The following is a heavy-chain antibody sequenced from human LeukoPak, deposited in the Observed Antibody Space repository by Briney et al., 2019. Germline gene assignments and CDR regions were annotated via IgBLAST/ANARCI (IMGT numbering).Heavy chain of an antibody. D-gene: IGHD1-1*01. CDR1: GFTFSSYW. J-gene: IGHJ6*03. V-gene: IGHV3-7*01. CDR2: IKQDRSEK. Sequence: GGSLRLSCAASGFTFSSYWMSWVRQAPGKWREWVANIKQDRSEKYYVDSVKGRFTISRDNAQHSLYLQMNSLRVEDTAIYYCARDPYNGAYSEGYYYYYMDVWGKGTTVTVSS. CDR3: ARDPYNGAYSEGYYYYYMDV.